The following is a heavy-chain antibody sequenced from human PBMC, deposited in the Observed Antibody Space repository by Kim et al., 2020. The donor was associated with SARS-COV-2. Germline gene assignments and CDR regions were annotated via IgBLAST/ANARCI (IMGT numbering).Heavy chain of an antibody. CDR2: ISSGGSTI. Sequence: GGSLTLSCAASGFTFSDYYMSWIRQAPGKGLEWVSYISSGGSTIYYADSVKGRFTISRDNAKNSLYLQMNSLRAEDTAVYYCAREDGGIAVDLFDYWGQGTLVTVSS. V-gene: IGHV3-11*04. J-gene: IGHJ4*02. D-gene: IGHD6-19*01. CDR1: GFTFSDYY. CDR3: AREDGGIAVDLFDY.